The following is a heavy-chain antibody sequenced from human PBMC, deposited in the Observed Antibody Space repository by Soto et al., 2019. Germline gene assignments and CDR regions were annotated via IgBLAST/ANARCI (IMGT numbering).Heavy chain of an antibody. D-gene: IGHD1-26*01. V-gene: IGHV4-28*01. CDR2: IYYSGTT. CDR3: ARREIQGPIDY. Sequence: QVQLQESGPGLVKPSDTLSLTCAVSGYSISSSNWLGWIRQPPGKGLEWIGYIYYSGTTYYKPSLKSRVTMSVDTSKNQFSLNLTSVTAVDTAVYYCARREIQGPIDYWGHGTLVTVSA. J-gene: IGHJ4*01. CDR1: GYSISSSNW.